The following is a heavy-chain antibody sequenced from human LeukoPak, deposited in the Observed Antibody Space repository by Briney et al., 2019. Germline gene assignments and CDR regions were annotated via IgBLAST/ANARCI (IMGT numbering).Heavy chain of an antibody. CDR1: GFTFHAYN. V-gene: IGHV3-30*02. D-gene: IGHD3-10*01. CDR3: VREGGSGSYSSD. Sequence: GESLRLSCTASGFTFHAYNTNWVRQAPGKGLEWVAFIRSDGSTEYYGESVKGRFTISRDNAENSLYLQLNSLRAGDSGVYYCVREGGSGSYSSDWGQGTLVTVSS. CDR2: IRSDGSTE. J-gene: IGHJ4*02.